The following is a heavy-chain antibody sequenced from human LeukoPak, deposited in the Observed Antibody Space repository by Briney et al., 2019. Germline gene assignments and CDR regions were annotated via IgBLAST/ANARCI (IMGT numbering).Heavy chain of an antibody. CDR2: ISSSNSYI. CDR1: GFTFSSYS. J-gene: IGHJ4*02. Sequence: GGSLRLSCAASGFTFSSYSMDWVRQAPGKGLEWVSSISSSNSYIYYADSVKGRFTISRDNAKNSLYLQMNSLRAEDTAVYYCATTPQYCTNGVCYNLIDYWGQGTLVTVSS. D-gene: IGHD2-8*01. CDR3: ATTPQYCTNGVCYNLIDY. V-gene: IGHV3-21*01.